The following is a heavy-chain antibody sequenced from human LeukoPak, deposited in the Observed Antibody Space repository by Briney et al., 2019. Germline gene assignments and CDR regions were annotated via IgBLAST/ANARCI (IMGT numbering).Heavy chain of an antibody. CDR2: INHSGST. D-gene: IGHD4-17*01. CDR1: GGSFSGYY. Sequence: PSETLSLTCAVYGGSFSGYYWSWIHQPPGKGLEWIGEINHSGSTNYNPSLKSRVTISVDTSKNQFSLKLSSVTAADTAVYYCARKVLDYGDYYYYMDVWGKGTTVTVSS. J-gene: IGHJ6*03. V-gene: IGHV4-34*01. CDR3: ARKVLDYGDYYYYMDV.